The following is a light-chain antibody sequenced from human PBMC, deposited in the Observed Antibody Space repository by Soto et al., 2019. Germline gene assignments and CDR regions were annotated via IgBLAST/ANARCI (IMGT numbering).Light chain of an antibody. CDR2: INN. CDR1: SSNIGSNT. Sequence: QSVLTQPPSASGTPGQRVTISCSGSSSNIGSNTVNWYQLLPGTAPKLRIYINNQRPSGVPDRFSGSKSGTSASLAISGLQSEDEADYYCAAWDDSLSGPVFGGGTKLTVL. J-gene: IGLJ2*01. V-gene: IGLV1-44*01. CDR3: AAWDDSLSGPV.